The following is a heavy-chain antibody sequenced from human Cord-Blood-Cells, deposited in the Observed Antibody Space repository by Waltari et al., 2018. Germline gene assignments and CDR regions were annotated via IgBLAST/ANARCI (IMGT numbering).Heavy chain of an antibody. CDR3: ARWNGSYHFDY. V-gene: IGHV4-34*01. D-gene: IGHD1-26*01. Sequence: QVQLQQWGAGLLKPSETLSLTCAVYGGSFSGYYWSWIRQPPGKGLEWIGESNHSGSTNYNPSLKSRVTIAVDTSKNQFSLKLSSVTAADTAVYYCARWNGSYHFDYWGQGTLVTVSS. CDR1: GGSFSGYY. J-gene: IGHJ4*02. CDR2: SNHSGST.